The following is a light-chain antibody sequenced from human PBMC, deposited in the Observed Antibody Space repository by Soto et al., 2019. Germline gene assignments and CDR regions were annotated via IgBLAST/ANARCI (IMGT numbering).Light chain of an antibody. CDR2: AAS. Sequence: DIQMTQSPSSLSASVGDRVTIPCRASQGIRNFLAWYQQKPGKVPKLLIYAASTLQSGVPSRFSGSGSGTDFTLTISSLQPEDVATYYCQKNNSAPFTFGPGTKVDIK. V-gene: IGKV1-27*01. CDR1: QGIRNF. CDR3: QKNNSAPFT. J-gene: IGKJ3*01.